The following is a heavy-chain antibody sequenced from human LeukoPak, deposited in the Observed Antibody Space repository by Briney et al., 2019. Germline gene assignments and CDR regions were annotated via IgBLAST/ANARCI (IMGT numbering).Heavy chain of an antibody. D-gene: IGHD5-24*01. J-gene: IGHJ4*02. V-gene: IGHV3-30*02. CDR1: GFTFSSYG. CDR3: AKGGDGYNYGSYFDY. Sequence: PGGSLRLSCAASGFTFSSYGMHWVRQAPGKGLEWVAFMRYDGNNAFYVDSVKGRFTISRDNSKNTLYLQMNSLRAEDTAVYYCAKGGDGYNYGSYFDYWGQGTLVTVSS. CDR2: MRYDGNNA.